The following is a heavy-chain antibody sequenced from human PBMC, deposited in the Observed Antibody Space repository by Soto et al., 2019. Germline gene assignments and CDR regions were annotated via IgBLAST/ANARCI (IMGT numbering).Heavy chain of an antibody. J-gene: IGHJ4*02. CDR2: ISAYNGNT. CDR1: GYTFTSYG. D-gene: IGHD3-3*01. Sequence: QVQLVQSGAEVKKPGASVKVSCKASGYTFTSYGISWVRQAPGQGREWMGWISAYNGNTNYAQKLQGRVTMTTDTSTSTAYMELRSLRSDDTAVYYCARDAPFVTIFGVVIGLFDYWGQGTLVTVSS. CDR3: ARDAPFVTIFGVVIGLFDY. V-gene: IGHV1-18*01.